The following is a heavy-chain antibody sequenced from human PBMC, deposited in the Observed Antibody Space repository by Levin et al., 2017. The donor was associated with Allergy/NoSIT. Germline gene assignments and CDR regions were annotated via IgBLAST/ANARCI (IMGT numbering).Heavy chain of an antibody. J-gene: IGHJ4*02. D-gene: IGHD1-26*01. V-gene: IGHV3-9*01. CDR2: ISWDSGSK. CDR3: AKDMRGGATTPFYFDY. CDR1: GFTFDDYA. Sequence: GGSLRLSCAASGFTFDDYAMHWVRQAPGKGLEWVSTISWDSGSKHYSDSVKGRFSISRDSAKNSLYLEMSSLRAEDTALYYCAKDMRGGATTPFYFDYWGQGTLVTVSS.